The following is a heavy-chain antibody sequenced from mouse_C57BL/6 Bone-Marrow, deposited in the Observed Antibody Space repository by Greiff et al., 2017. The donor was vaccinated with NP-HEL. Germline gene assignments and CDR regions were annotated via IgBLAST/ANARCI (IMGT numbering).Heavy chain of an antibody. CDR1: GFTFSSYA. V-gene: IGHV5-9-1*02. CDR2: ISSGGDYI. D-gene: IGHD2-4*01. J-gene: IGHJ4*01. Sequence: EVQLVESGEGLVKPGGSLKLSCAASGFTFSSYAMSWVRQTPEKRLEWVAYISSGGDYIYYADTVKGRFTISSDNARNTLYLQMSSLKSEDTAMYYCKRDNTYYDYDGAMDYWGQGTSVTVSS. CDR3: KRDNTYYDYDGAMDY.